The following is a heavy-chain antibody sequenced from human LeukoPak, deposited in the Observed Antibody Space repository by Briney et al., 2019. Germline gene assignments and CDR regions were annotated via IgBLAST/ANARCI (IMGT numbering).Heavy chain of an antibody. CDR1: GFTFRSYS. V-gene: IGHV3-23*01. J-gene: IGHJ1*01. D-gene: IGHD1-26*01. CDR2: ITGSGGST. Sequence: GGSLRLSCAASGFTFRSYSMSWVRQAPGKGLEWVSGITGSGGSTYYADLVKGRFTISRDNSKNTLYLQMNSLTAEGTAVYYCATARSGSYINGFEPWGQGTLVTVSS. CDR3: ATARSGSYINGFEP.